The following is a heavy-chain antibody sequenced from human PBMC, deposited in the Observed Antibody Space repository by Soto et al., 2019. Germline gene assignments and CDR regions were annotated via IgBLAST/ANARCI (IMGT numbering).Heavy chain of an antibody. V-gene: IGHV1-46*03. J-gene: IGHJ3*02. CDR3: ARDQGFVVVPTAILPDAAFDI. D-gene: IGHD2-2*01. CDR2: INPSGGRT. CDR1: GYTFTSYY. Sequence: ASVKVSCKASGYTFTSYYMHWVRQAPGQGLEWMGIINPSGGRTSYAQKFQGRVTMTRDTSTSTVYMDLSSLRSEDTAVYYCARDQGFVVVPTAILPDAAFDIWGQGTMVTVSS.